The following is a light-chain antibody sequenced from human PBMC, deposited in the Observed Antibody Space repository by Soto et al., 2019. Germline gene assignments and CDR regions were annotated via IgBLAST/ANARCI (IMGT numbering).Light chain of an antibody. J-gene: IGLJ1*01. V-gene: IGLV2-14*03. CDR3: SSYTSSSTLYV. Sequence: QSALTQPASVSGSPGQSITISCTGTSSDVGNNNYVSWYQQHPGKAPKLMIYDVTRRPSGISNRFSGSKSGNTASLTISGLQADDEADYYCSSYTSSSTLYVFGTGTKVTVL. CDR1: SSDVGNNNY. CDR2: DVT.